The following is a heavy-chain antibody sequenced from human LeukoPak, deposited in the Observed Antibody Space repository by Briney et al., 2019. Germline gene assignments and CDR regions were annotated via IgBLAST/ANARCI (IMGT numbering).Heavy chain of an antibody. J-gene: IGHJ4*02. V-gene: IGHV3-33*06. D-gene: IGHD5-18*01. CDR3: AKEYSYAPYYFDY. CDR2: IWYDGSNK. CDR1: GFTFSSYG. Sequence: GRSLRLSCAASGFTFSSYGMHWVRQAPGKGLEWVAVIWYDGSNKYYADSVKGRFTISRDNSKNTLYLQMNSLRAEDTAVYYCAKEYSYAPYYFDYWGQGTLVTVSS.